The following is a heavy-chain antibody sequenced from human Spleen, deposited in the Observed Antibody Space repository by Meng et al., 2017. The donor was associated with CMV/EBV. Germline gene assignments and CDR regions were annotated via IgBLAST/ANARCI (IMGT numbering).Heavy chain of an antibody. V-gene: IGHV4-34*02. J-gene: IGHJ5*02. CDR1: DGASSMAH. D-gene: IGHD3-3*01. Sequence: GLPPQRCAARRKPSESLALTGAVYDGASSMAHWSGSLQLPGKGRGNKGETIHMGSTKDNTSLKSRAFISVDTSKNQFSLKLSSVTAADTAVYYCARDGSSYYDFWSGYQKNWFDPWGQGTLVTVSS. CDR2: TIHMGST. CDR3: ARDGSSYYDFWSGYQKNWFDP.